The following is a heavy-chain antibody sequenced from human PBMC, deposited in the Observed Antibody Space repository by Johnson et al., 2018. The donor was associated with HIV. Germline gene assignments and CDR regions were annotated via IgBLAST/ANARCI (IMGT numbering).Heavy chain of an antibody. CDR1: GFTFDDYA. D-gene: IGHD1-26*01. J-gene: IGHJ3*02. CDR2: IIWNSGSI. CDR3: AREIGGSYYRDALDI. V-gene: IGHV3-9*01. Sequence: VQLVESGGGLVQPGRSLRLSCAASGFTFDDYAMHWVRQAPGKGLEWVSGIIWNSGSIGYADSVKGRFTISRDNAKNSLYLQMNSLRAEETAVYYCAREIGGSYYRDALDIWGQGTMVTVSS.